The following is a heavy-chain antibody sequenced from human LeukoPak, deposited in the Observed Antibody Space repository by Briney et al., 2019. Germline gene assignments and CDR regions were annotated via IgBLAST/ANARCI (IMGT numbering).Heavy chain of an antibody. J-gene: IGHJ4*02. CDR3: ARDAVYSSSWQYY. D-gene: IGHD6-13*01. CDR1: GFTFSSYG. Sequence: GSLRLSFAASGFTFSSYGMHWVRQAPGQGLEWVAVIWYDGSNKYYADSVKGRFTISRDNSKNTLYLQMNSLRAEDTAVYYCARDAVYSSSWQYYWGQGTLVTVSS. V-gene: IGHV3-33*01. CDR2: IWYDGSNK.